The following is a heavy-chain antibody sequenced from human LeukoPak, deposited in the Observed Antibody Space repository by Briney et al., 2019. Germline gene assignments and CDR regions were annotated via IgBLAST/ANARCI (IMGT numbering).Heavy chain of an antibody. V-gene: IGHV3-53*01. D-gene: IGHD5-24*01. CDR1: GFSVTNNY. CDR2: FYVGGAT. CDR3: ARGDGYNFFDY. Sequence: GGSLRLSCAVSGFSVTNNYMSWVGQAPGKGLEWVSVFYVGGATYYADSVKGRFTISRDNSENTLYLQMKSLRAEDTAVYYCARGDGYNFFDYWGQGTLGTVSS. J-gene: IGHJ4*02.